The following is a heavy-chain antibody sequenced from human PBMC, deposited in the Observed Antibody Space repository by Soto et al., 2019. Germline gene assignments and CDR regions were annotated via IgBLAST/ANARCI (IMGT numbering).Heavy chain of an antibody. CDR2: ISYDGSNK. D-gene: IGHD4-17*01. J-gene: IGHJ4*02. Sequence: PGGSLRLSCAASGFTFSSYGMHWVRQAPGKGLEWVAVISYDGSNKYYADSVKGRFTISRDNSKNTLYLQMNSLRAEDTAVYYCAKVRLITTVTTADYWGQGTLVTVSS. CDR1: GFTFSSYG. CDR3: AKVRLITTVTTADY. V-gene: IGHV3-30*18.